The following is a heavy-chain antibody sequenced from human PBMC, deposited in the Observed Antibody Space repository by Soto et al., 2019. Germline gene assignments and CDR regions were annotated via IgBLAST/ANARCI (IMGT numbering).Heavy chain of an antibody. D-gene: IGHD1-1*01. CDR1: GXTFSNYA. Sequence: LRLSCAASGXTFSNYAMHWVRQAPGKGLEWVALTSYDGNNEYYTDSVKGRFTISRDNSKNTLFLQMNSPRPEDTAVYYCAKDKGVFNWATSYFDYWGQGALVTVSS. J-gene: IGHJ4*02. V-gene: IGHV3-30*18. CDR2: TSYDGNNE. CDR3: AKDKGVFNWATSYFDY.